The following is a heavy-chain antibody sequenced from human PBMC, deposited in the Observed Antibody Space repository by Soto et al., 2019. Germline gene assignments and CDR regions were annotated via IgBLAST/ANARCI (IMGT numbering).Heavy chain of an antibody. J-gene: IGHJ5*02. CDR2: IYYGGST. CDR1: GGSISNYK. Sequence: SETLSLTCTVSGGSISNYKWSWIRHPPGKKLEWIGYIYYGGSTNYNPSLKSRVTISVDTSKNQFSLKLYSVTTADTAMYYCARLPWADYGGIFDPWGQGTLVTVSS. D-gene: IGHD4-17*01. CDR3: ARLPWADYGGIFDP. V-gene: IGHV4-59*01.